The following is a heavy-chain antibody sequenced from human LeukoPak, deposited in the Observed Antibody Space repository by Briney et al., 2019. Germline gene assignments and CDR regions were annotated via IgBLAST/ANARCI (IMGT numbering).Heavy chain of an antibody. D-gene: IGHD3-16*01. CDR3: APGERGYYYGMDV. V-gene: IGHV1-24*01. CDR2: FDPEDGET. CDR1: GYTLTELS. J-gene: IGHJ6*02. Sequence: GASVKVSCKVSGYTLTELSMHWVRQAPGKGLEWMGGFDPEDGETIYAQKFQGRVTMTEDASTDAAYMELSSLRSEDTAVYYCAPGERGYYYGMDVWGQGTTVTVSS.